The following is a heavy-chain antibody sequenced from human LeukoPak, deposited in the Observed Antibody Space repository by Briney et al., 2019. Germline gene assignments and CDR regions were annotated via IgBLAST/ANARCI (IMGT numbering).Heavy chain of an antibody. CDR3: ARGRGSYYHDAFDI. Sequence: AGGSLRLSCAASGFTFDDYAMHWVRQAPGKGLEWVSGISWNSGSIGYADSVKGRFTISRDNAKNSLYLQMNSLRAEDTAVYYCARGRGSYYHDAFDIWGQGTMVTVSS. CDR2: ISWNSGSI. CDR1: GFTFDDYA. V-gene: IGHV3-9*01. J-gene: IGHJ3*02. D-gene: IGHD1-26*01.